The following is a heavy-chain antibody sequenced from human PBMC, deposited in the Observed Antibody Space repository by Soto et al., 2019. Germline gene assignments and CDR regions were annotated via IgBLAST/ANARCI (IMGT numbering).Heavy chain of an antibody. Sequence: GGSLRLSCAASGFTLSSNSMTWVGQAPGKGLGWVSPISSSSSYIYYADSVKGRFTISRDNAKNSLYLKMNSLRAEDTAVYYCTRPLTIFGVVSLLPPDSFDIWYPGTMGTLSS. V-gene: IGHV3-21*01. J-gene: IGHJ3*02. CDR1: GFTLSSNS. CDR2: ISSSSSYI. CDR3: TRPLTIFGVVSLLPPDSFDI. D-gene: IGHD3-3*01.